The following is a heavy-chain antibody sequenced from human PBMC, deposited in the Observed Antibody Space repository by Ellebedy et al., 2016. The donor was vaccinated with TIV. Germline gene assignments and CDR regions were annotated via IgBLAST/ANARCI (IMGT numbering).Heavy chain of an antibody. V-gene: IGHV3-23*01. CDR1: GFTFSSYA. D-gene: IGHD5-18*01. CDR3: AKARGYSYGFIGN. CDR2: ISAGGSSS. Sequence: GESLKISCAASGFTFSSYAINWVRQAPGKGLEWVSAISAGGSSSYYADSVKGRFTVSRDNSKNTLYLQMNSLTAEDTAVYYCAKARGYSYGFIGNWGRGTLVTVSS. J-gene: IGHJ4*02.